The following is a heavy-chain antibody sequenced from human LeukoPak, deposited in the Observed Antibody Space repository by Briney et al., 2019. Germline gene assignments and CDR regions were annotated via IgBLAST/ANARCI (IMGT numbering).Heavy chain of an antibody. V-gene: IGHV3-23*01. D-gene: IGHD2-2*01. Sequence: GGSLRLSCTASGFTFSSYAMSWVRQAPGKGLEWLSGISDSGGSTSYADSVKGRFTISRDNSKNTLYLQMNSLRAEDTAVYYCAKSLSCSRTTCYAYGYWGQGTLVTVSS. CDR1: GFTFSSYA. CDR3: AKSLSCSRTTCYAYGY. J-gene: IGHJ4*02. CDR2: ISDSGGST.